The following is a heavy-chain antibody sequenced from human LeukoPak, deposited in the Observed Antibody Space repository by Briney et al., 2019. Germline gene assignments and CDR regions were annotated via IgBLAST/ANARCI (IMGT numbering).Heavy chain of an antibody. V-gene: IGHV1-8*03. CDR2: MNPNSGNT. J-gene: IGHJ4*02. CDR1: GYTFNSYD. CDR3: TRGLTGTTSNY. D-gene: IGHD1-7*01. Sequence: ASVKVSCKASGYTFNSYDINWVRLATGQGLEWMGWMNPNSGNTGYAQKFQGRVTITRNTSISTAYMELSSLRSEDTAVYYCTRGLTGTTSNYWGQGTPVTVSS.